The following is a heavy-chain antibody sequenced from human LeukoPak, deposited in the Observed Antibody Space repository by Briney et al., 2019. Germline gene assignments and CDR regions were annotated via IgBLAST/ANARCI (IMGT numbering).Heavy chain of an antibody. CDR3: ARGRYCSADICSGGDAFDI. D-gene: IGHD2-15*01. Sequence: PSETLSLTCTVAGASINNYYWSWIRQPAGKGLGWIGRIYTRGSTNYNPSLKSRVTMSVDTSKNQFSLKLSSVAAADTDVYYCARGRYCSADICSGGDAFDIWGQGTMVSVSS. V-gene: IGHV4-4*07. CDR1: GASINNYY. J-gene: IGHJ3*02. CDR2: IYTRGST.